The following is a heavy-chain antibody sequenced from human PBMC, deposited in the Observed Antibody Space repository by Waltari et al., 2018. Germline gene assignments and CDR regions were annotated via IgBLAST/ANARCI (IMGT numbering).Heavy chain of an antibody. CDR2: IIPIFGTA. J-gene: IGHJ6*03. Sequence: QVQLVQSGAEVQKPGSSVKVSCKASGGTFSSYAISWVRPAPGPGLEWMGGIIPIFGTANYAQKFQGRVTITTDESTSTAYMELSSLRSEDTAVYYCARDGVTTFSEDYYYCYMDVWGKGTTVTVSS. CDR3: ARDGVTTFSEDYYYCYMDV. CDR1: GGTFSSYA. V-gene: IGHV1-69*05. D-gene: IGHD4-17*01.